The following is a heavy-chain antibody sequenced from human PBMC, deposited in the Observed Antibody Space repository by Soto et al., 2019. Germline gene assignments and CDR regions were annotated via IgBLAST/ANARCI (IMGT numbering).Heavy chain of an antibody. D-gene: IGHD2-15*01. Sequence: QVQLVQSGAEVKKPGASVKVSCKASGYTFTSYAMHWVRQAPGQRLEWMGWINAGNGNTKYSQKFQGRVTITRDTSASTAYMELSSLRSEDTAVYYCARADCSGGSCYSGLGFAPWGQGTLVTVSS. CDR3: ARADCSGGSCYSGLGFAP. V-gene: IGHV1-3*01. CDR2: INAGNGNT. J-gene: IGHJ5*02. CDR1: GYTFTSYA.